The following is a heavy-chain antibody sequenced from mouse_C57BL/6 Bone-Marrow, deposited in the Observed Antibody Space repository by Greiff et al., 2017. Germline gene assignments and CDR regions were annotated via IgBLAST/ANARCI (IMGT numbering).Heavy chain of an antibody. J-gene: IGHJ4*01. V-gene: IGHV6-3*01. CDR2: IRLKSDTYAT. D-gene: IGHD2-1*01. Sequence: EVKVEESGGGLVQPGGSMKLSCVASGFTFSNYWMNWVRQSPEKGLEWVAQIRLKSDTYATHYAESVKGRFTISRDDSKSSVYLQMNNLRAEDTGIYYCTGRGNVYAMDYWGQGTSVTVSS. CDR3: TGRGNVYAMDY. CDR1: GFTFSNYW.